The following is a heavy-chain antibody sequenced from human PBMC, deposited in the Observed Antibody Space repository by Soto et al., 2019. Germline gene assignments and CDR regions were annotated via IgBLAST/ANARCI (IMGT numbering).Heavy chain of an antibody. D-gene: IGHD2-15*01. CDR1: GYTFTSYG. J-gene: IGHJ5*02. V-gene: IGHV1-18*01. Sequence: QVQLVQSGAEVKKPGASVKVSCKASGYTFTSYGIIWVRQAPGQGLEWMGWISAYNGNTNYAQKLQGRVTMTPDTGTRTAYGARRSLRSDDTAVYYCARENVVVDATPSGWFDPWGQGTLVTVSS. CDR2: ISAYNGNT. CDR3: ARENVVVDATPSGWFDP.